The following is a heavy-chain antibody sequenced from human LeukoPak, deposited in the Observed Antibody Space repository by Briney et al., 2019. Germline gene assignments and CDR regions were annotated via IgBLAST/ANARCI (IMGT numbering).Heavy chain of an antibody. D-gene: IGHD2-15*01. J-gene: IGHJ4*02. CDR3: AKEAVVVAAGFYFDY. V-gene: IGHV3-30*18. CDR1: GFTFSSYG. CDR2: ISYDGSNK. Sequence: GRSLRLSCAASGFTFSSYGMHWVRQAPGKGLEWVAVISYDGSNKYYADSVKGRFTISRDNSKNTLYLQMNSLRAEDTAVYYCAKEAVVVAAGFYFDYWGQGTLVTVSS.